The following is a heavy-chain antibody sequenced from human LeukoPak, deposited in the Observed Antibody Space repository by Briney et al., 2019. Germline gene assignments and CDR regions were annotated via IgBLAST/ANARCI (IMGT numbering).Heavy chain of an antibody. Sequence: SETLSLTCTVSGGSISDKNYYWGWIRQPPGKGPEWIGSIHYRENTYYNPSLKSRVTISVDTSKNQFSLKLSSVTAADTAVYYCATRLRLGELSLHIDYWGQGTLVTVSS. D-gene: IGHD3-16*02. CDR2: IHYRENT. V-gene: IGHV4-39*01. CDR3: ATRLRLGELSLHIDY. J-gene: IGHJ4*02. CDR1: GGSISDKNYY.